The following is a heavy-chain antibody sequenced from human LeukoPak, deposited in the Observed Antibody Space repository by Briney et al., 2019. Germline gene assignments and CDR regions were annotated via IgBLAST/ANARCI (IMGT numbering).Heavy chain of an antibody. CDR3: VNSKSNYEAVS. CDR1: GSSITTYTH. CDR2: IHHTGNT. V-gene: IGHV4-38-2*02. Sequence: SETLSLTCTVSGSSITTYTHWGWTRQSPGKGLERIASIHHTGNTYYNPSLESRVTISIDTSKNQFSLEVRSVTAADTAFYFCVNSKSNYEAVSWGPGTLVTVSS. D-gene: IGHD3-22*01. J-gene: IGHJ5*02.